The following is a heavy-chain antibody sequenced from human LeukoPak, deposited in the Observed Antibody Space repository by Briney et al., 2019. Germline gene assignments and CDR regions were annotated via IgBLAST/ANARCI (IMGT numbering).Heavy chain of an antibody. Sequence: KASETLSLTCAVYGGSFSDYYWSWIRQPPGKGLEWIGEINHSESTNYNPSLKSRVTISVDTSKNQFSLNLTSVTAADTAVYYCARPSGATPFKRFDFWGQGTLVTVSS. CDR3: ARPSGATPFKRFDF. CDR2: INHSEST. J-gene: IGHJ4*02. D-gene: IGHD1-26*01. V-gene: IGHV4-34*01. CDR1: GGSFSDYY.